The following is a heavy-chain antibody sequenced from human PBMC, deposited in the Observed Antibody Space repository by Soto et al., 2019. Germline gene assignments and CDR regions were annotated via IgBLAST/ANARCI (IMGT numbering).Heavy chain of an antibody. D-gene: IGHD6-6*01. CDR2: IYYTGST. CDR1: GGSISSSSFF. J-gene: IGHJ3*02. Sequence: SETLSLTCTVFGGSISSSSFFWGWIRQPPGKGLEWIGSIYYTGSTRCDPSLESRVTISIDTSKNQFSLKLSSVTAADTAVYYCARQTSIAGRPFYDSFDIWGQGTMVTVSS. CDR3: ARQTSIAGRPFYDSFDI. V-gene: IGHV4-39*01.